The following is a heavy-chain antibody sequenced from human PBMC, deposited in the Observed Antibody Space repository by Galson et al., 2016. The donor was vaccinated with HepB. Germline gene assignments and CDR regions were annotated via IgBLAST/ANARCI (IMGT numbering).Heavy chain of an antibody. D-gene: IGHD3-16*01. J-gene: IGHJ5*01. CDR2: LMPTLGTA. Sequence: SVKVSCKASGGTLSNYHINWVRQAPGQGPEWMGGLMPTLGTANYAQQFQGRVTMTADKSTNTAYMELSSLTATDTAMYFCAKGERALGYDSWGPGTRITVSS. CDR3: AKGERALGYDS. CDR1: GGTLSNYH. V-gene: IGHV1-69*06.